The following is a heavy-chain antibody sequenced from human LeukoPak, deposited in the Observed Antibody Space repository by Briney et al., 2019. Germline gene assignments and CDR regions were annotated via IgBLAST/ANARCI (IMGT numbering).Heavy chain of an antibody. V-gene: IGHV3-33*01. D-gene: IGHD4-11*01. J-gene: IGHJ4*02. CDR1: GSTFSNYG. CDR3: ARDYGTTTTTKRWGCFDY. Sequence: GGSLRLSCAASGSTFSNYGMHWVRQAPDKGLEWVAVKWYDGSEKYYADSVKGQFTISVDNSKNTLFLQMNSLRAEDTAVYYCARDYGTTTTTKRWGCFDYWGQGALATVSS. CDR2: KWYDGSEK.